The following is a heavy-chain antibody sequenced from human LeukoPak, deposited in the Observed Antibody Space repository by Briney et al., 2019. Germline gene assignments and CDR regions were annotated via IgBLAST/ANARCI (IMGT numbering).Heavy chain of an antibody. D-gene: IGHD2-2*01. Sequence: GESLKISCKGSGYSFTSYWIGWVRQMPGKGLEWMGIIYPGDSDTRYSPSFQGQVTISADKSISTAYLQWSSLKASDTAMYYCARSPPSSSCTSTSCYPRHFDYWGQGTLITVSS. V-gene: IGHV5-51*01. CDR3: ARSPPSSSCTSTSCYPRHFDY. CDR2: IYPGDSDT. J-gene: IGHJ4*02. CDR1: GYSFTSYW.